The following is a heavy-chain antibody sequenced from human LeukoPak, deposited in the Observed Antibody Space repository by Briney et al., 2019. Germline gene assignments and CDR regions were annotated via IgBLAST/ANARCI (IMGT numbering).Heavy chain of an antibody. J-gene: IGHJ4*02. CDR3: ASNYYGSGSSY. CDR2: IYSGGST. V-gene: IGHV3-66*01. Sequence: GGSLRLSCAASGFTVSSNYMSWVRQAPGKGLEWVSVIYSGGSTYYADSVKGRFTISRDNSKNTLYPQMNSLRAEDTAVYYCASNYYGSGSSYWGQGTLVTVSS. D-gene: IGHD3-10*01. CDR1: GFTVSSNY.